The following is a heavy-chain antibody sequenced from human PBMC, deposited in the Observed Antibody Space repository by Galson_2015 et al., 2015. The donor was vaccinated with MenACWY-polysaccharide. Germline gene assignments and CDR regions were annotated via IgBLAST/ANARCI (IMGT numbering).Heavy chain of an antibody. Sequence: SVKVSCKASGGTFSSYAISWVRQAPGQGLEWMGRIIPILGIANYAQKFQGRVTITADKSTSTAYMELSSLRSEDTAVYYCARDGPTNYDFWSGPWSLGYYYYYGMDVWGQGTTVTVSS. CDR1: GGTFSSYA. CDR2: IIPILGIA. D-gene: IGHD3-3*01. J-gene: IGHJ6*02. V-gene: IGHV1-69*04. CDR3: ARDGPTNYDFWSGPWSLGYYYYYGMDV.